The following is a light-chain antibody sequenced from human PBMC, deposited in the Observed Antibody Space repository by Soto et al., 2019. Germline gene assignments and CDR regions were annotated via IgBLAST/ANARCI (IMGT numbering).Light chain of an antibody. CDR3: QHYNSYSEA. Sequence: DSQMAQSPSTLSASVGDRVTIACRASRSLSRWLAWYQQKAGKAPNLLIYKASRLESGVPSRFSGSGSETEFTLTISSLQPDDFATYYCQHYNSYSEAFGQGAKADI. V-gene: IGKV1-5*03. CDR2: KAS. CDR1: RSLSRW. J-gene: IGKJ1*01.